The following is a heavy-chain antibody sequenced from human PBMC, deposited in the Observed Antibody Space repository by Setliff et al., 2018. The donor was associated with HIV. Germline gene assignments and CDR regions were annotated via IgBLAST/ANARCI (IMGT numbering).Heavy chain of an antibody. D-gene: IGHD1-1*01. CDR3: ASSAINAAGMPNFFDC. V-gene: IGHV1-69*13. J-gene: IGHJ4*02. CDR1: GGSFTNNA. Sequence: AASVKVSCKASGGSFTNNAIIWVRQAPGQGLEWMGGIIPIFDAANYAHRFQGRVTINADDSTSTAYMELSSLRYEDTAVYYCASSAINAAGMPNFFDCWGQGTQVTVSS. CDR2: IIPIFDAA.